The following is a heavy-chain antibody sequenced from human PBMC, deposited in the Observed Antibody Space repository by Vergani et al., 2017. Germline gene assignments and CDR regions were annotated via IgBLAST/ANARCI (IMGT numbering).Heavy chain of an antibody. J-gene: IGHJ6*03. Sequence: QVQLQQWGAGLLKPSETLSLTCAVYGGSFSGYYWSWIRQPPGKGLEWIGEINHSGSTNYNPSLKSRVTLSVDTSKNQFSLKLRSVTAADTAVYYCARGGRYSSYPRYYYMDVWGQGTLVAVSS. CDR3: ARGGRYSSYPRYYYMDV. V-gene: IGHV4-34*01. CDR1: GGSFSGYY. D-gene: IGHD6-13*01. CDR2: INHSGST.